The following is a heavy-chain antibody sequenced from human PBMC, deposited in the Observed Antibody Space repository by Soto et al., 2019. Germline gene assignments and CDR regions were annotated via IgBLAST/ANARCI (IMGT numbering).Heavy chain of an antibody. CDR3: ARWVVVTPYYYYGMDV. CDR1: GYTFTRYC. J-gene: IGHJ6*02. Sequence: ASVKVSCKASGYTFTRYCISWVRQAPGQGLEWMGWISAYNGNTNYAQKLQGRVTMTTDTSTSTAYMELRSLRSDDTAVYYCARWVVVTPYYYYGMDVWGQGTTVTVSS. V-gene: IGHV1-18*01. CDR2: ISAYNGNT. D-gene: IGHD2-21*02.